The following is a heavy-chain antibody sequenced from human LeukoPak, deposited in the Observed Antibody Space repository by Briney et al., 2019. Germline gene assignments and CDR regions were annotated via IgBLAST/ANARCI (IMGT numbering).Heavy chain of an antibody. CDR1: GGTFSSYA. CDR3: ARNPKYYYDSIGYYSKDVDRTNYYYMDV. CDR2: IITIFGTP. Sequence: SLKVSCKASGGTFSSYAISWVRQAPGQGLWWMGGIITIFGTPNTAQKFQGRVTITADESTSTAYMELSSLRSEDTAVYYCARNPKYYYDSIGYYSKDVDRTNYYYMDVWGKGTTVTISS. D-gene: IGHD3-22*01. J-gene: IGHJ6*03. V-gene: IGHV1-69*13.